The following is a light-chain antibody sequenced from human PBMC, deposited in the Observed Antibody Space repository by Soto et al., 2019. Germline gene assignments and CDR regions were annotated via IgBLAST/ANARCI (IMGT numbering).Light chain of an antibody. J-gene: IGKJ4*01. CDR2: AAT. Sequence: IQIAPFPFSVSASVRDRVTLACWAGSTIVGYLNWYQQKPGKAPRLLITAATNLQSGVPSRFSGSGSGTEFALTISSLQPEDSATYYCQQTKSAPLTFGGGTKVEIK. CDR1: STIVGY. CDR3: QQTKSAPLT. V-gene: IGKV1-39*01.